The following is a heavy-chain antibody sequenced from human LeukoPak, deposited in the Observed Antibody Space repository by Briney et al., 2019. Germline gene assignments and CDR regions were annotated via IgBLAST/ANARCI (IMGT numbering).Heavy chain of an antibody. CDR2: IYWNDDK. Sequence: SGPTLVNPTQTLTLTCTFSGFSLSTSGVGVGWIPHPPGKALPWPALIYWNDDKRYSPSLKSRLTITKDTSKNQVVLTMTNMDPVDTATYYCAHEYYDILTGYKWFDPWGQGTLVTVSS. V-gene: IGHV2-5*01. CDR3: AHEYYDILTGYKWFDP. D-gene: IGHD3-9*01. J-gene: IGHJ5*02. CDR1: GFSLSTSGVG.